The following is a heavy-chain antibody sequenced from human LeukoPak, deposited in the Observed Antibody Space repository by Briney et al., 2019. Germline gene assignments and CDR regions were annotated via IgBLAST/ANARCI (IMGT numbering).Heavy chain of an antibody. J-gene: IGHJ4*02. Sequence: SETLSLTCTVSGGSISSYYWSWIRQPPGKGLEWIGYIYYSGSTNYNPPLKSRVTISVDTSKNQFSLKLSSVTAADTAVYYCARDSNDFWSGYYGGLDYWGQGTLVTVSS. V-gene: IGHV4-59*01. D-gene: IGHD3-3*01. CDR3: ARDSNDFWSGYYGGLDY. CDR1: GGSISSYY. CDR2: IYYSGST.